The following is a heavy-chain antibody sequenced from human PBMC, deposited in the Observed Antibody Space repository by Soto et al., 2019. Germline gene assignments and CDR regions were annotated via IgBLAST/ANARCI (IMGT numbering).Heavy chain of an antibody. CDR3: ARAPSGSYPEFDY. Sequence: GSLRLACADPGFILRSYTVHWVRQAPGKGLEWVGVITYDGSNQYYADSVKGRFTISRDNSRNMLFLQMNSLRPDDTAVYYCARAPSGSYPEFDYWAQGTLVTVSS. J-gene: IGHJ4*02. V-gene: IGHV3-30-3*01. CDR1: GFILRSYT. D-gene: IGHD1-26*01. CDR2: ITYDGSNQ.